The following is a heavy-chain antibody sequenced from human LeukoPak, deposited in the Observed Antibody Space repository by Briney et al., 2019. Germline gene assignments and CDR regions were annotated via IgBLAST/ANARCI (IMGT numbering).Heavy chain of an antibody. V-gene: IGHV3-33*01. CDR2: IWYDGSNK. CDR3: ARDFGGIAAAGTVGAFDI. D-gene: IGHD6-13*01. Sequence: GGCLRLSWAVSGFTFSSYGMHWVRQPPGKGREWVAVIWYDGSNKCDAASVKGRFPISRDNSKNMLYLQMTSLRAEDTAVYYCARDFGGIAAAGTVGAFDIWGQGTMVTVSS. J-gene: IGHJ3*02. CDR1: GFTFSSYG.